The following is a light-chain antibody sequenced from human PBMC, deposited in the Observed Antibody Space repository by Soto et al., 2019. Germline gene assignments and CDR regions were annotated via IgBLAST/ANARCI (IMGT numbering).Light chain of an antibody. CDR2: DVS. CDR1: SSDVGSYNY. Sequence: QSALTQPASVSGSPGQSITISCTGTSSDVGSYNYVSWYQQYPGKAPKLMIYDVSNRPSGVSNRFSGSKSGNTASLTISGLQTEDEADYYCSSYTSSSTLLYVFGTGTKVTVL. CDR3: SSYTSSSTLLYV. J-gene: IGLJ1*01. V-gene: IGLV2-14*01.